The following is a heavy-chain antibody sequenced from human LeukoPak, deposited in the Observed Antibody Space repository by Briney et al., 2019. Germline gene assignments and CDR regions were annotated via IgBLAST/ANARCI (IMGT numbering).Heavy chain of an antibody. CDR1: GFTFSSYW. CDR3: ARVYGSGTYPPDC. D-gene: IGHD3-10*01. J-gene: IGHJ4*02. Sequence: GRSLRLSCAASGFTFSSYWMHWVRQAPGKGLVWVSRINSDGSSTSYADSVKGRFTISRDNAKNTLYLQMNSLRAEDTALYYCARVYGSGTYPPDCWGQGTLVTVSS. CDR2: INSDGSST. V-gene: IGHV3-74*01.